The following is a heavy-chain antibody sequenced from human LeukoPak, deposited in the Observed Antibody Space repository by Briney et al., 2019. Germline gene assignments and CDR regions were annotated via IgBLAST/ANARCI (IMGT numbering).Heavy chain of an antibody. CDR1: GASVNDNY. V-gene: IGHV4-59*02. CDR2: INYMGGT. D-gene: IGHD1-26*01. Sequence: PSETLSPTCTVSGASVNDNYWNWIRQSPGKGLEWIGYINYMGGTNYNPSLKSRVTISLDTSNRQLSLKLTSVTAADTAVYYCARHDSGGYSAVNYYAMGVWGQGTTVTVSS. CDR3: ARHDSGGYSAVNYYAMGV. J-gene: IGHJ6*02.